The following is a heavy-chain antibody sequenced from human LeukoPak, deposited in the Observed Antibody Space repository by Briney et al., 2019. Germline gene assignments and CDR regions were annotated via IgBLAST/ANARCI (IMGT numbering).Heavy chain of an antibody. J-gene: IGHJ4*02. CDR1: GFMFSSNW. D-gene: IGHD3-3*01. V-gene: IGHV3-7*01. Sequence: GGSLRLSCAASGFMFSSNWMSWVRLAPGRGLEWVANIKEDGTETYYVDSVKGRFTISRDNAKNSLYLQMNSLRAEDTAVYHCVRDLGVVIYDYWGQGTLVTVSS. CDR3: VRDLGVVIYDY. CDR2: IKEDGTET.